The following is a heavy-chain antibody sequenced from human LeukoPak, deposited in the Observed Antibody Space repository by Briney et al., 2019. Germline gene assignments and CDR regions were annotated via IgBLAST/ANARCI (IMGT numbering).Heavy chain of an antibody. CDR2: IKQDGSEK. Sequence: GGSLRLSCAASGFTFSSSWMGWVRQAPGKGLEWVANIKQDGSEKYYVDSVKDRFTISRDNADNSLYLQMNSLRAENTAVYYCARGRGSIDPWGQGTLVTVSS. J-gene: IGHJ5*02. CDR3: ARGRGSIDP. D-gene: IGHD3-10*01. V-gene: IGHV3-7*03. CDR1: GFTFSSSW.